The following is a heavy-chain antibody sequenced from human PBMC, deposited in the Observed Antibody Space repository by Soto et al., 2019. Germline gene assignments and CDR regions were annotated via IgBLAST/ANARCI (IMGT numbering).Heavy chain of an antibody. Sequence: GGSLRLSCAASGFTFSSYGMHWVRQAPGKGLEWVAVIWYDGSNKYYADSVKGRFTISRDNSKNTLYLQMNSLRAEDTAVYYCAGSDYYDSSATTPYYYYGMDVWGQGTLVTVSS. J-gene: IGHJ6*02. V-gene: IGHV3-33*01. D-gene: IGHD3-22*01. CDR2: IWYDGSNK. CDR1: GFTFSSYG. CDR3: AGSDYYDSSATTPYYYYGMDV.